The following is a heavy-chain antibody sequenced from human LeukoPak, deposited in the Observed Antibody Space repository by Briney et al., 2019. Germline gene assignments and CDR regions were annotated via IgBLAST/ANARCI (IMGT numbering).Heavy chain of an antibody. CDR1: GYTFTSYA. Sequence: ASVKVSCKASGYTFTSYAMNWVRQAPGQGLEWMGWINTNTGNPTYAQGFTGRFVFSLDTSVSTAYLQISSLKAEDTAVYYCARDSSQYYYYYYMDVWGKGTTVTVSS. CDR3: ARDSSQYYYYYYMDV. J-gene: IGHJ6*03. V-gene: IGHV7-4-1*02. CDR2: INTNTGNP.